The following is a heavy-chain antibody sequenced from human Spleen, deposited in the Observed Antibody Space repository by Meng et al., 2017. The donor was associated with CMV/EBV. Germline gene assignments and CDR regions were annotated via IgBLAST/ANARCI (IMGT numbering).Heavy chain of an antibody. J-gene: IGHJ4*02. Sequence: GESLKISCAASGFTFSTSWMSWVRQAPGKGLEWVSYISSSGSTIYYADSVKGRFTISRDNAKNSLYLQMNSLRAEDTAVYYCARDQGLVVPAAIVDYWRQGTLVTVSS. CDR2: ISSSGSTI. CDR3: ARDQGLVVPAAIVDY. V-gene: IGHV3-11*01. D-gene: IGHD2-2*02. CDR1: GFTFSTSW.